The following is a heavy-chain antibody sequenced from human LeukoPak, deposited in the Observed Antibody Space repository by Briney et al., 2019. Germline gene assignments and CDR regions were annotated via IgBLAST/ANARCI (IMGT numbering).Heavy chain of an antibody. CDR2: IYYSGST. CDR1: GGSISNYY. J-gene: IGHJ4*02. V-gene: IGHV4-59*01. D-gene: IGHD4-17*01. CDR3: ARLVTTDDFDY. Sequence: SETLSLTCTVSGGSISNYYWSWIRQPPGKGLEWIWYIYYSGSTNYNPSLKSRVTISVDTSKNQFSLKLSSVTAADTAVYYFARLVTTDDFDYWGQGTLVTVSS.